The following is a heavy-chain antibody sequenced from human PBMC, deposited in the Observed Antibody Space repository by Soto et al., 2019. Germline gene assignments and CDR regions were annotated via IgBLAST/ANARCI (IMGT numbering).Heavy chain of an antibody. CDR2: IYYSGST. CDR3: AKEPVATTSYFDY. Sequence: SETLSLTCTVSGGSISSYYWSWIRQPPGKGLEWIGYIYYSGSTNYNPSLKSRVTISVDTSKNQFSLKLSSVTAADTAVYYCAKEPVATTSYFDYWSQGTLVTVSS. CDR1: GGSISSYY. J-gene: IGHJ4*02. D-gene: IGHD5-12*01. V-gene: IGHV4-59*01.